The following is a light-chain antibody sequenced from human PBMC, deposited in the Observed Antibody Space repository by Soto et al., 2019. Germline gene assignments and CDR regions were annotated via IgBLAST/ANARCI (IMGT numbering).Light chain of an antibody. CDR2: DAF. J-gene: IGKJ2*01. CDR1: QSVSRY. V-gene: IGKV3-11*01. CDR3: QQRSIWAYT. Sequence: IVLTQSPATLSLSPGERATLSCRASQSVSRYLAWYQQKPGQAPRLLIYDAFNRATGIPARFSGSGSGTDFTLTISSLEPEDFAVYSCQQRSIWAYTWGQGTKLDI.